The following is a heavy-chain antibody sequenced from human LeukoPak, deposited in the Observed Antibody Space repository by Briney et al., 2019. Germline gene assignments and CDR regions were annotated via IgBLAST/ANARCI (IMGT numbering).Heavy chain of an antibody. CDR3: TKGGPGYCSSTSCSDY. D-gene: IGHD2-2*01. J-gene: IGHJ4*02. CDR1: GFTFGDYA. Sequence: GGSLRLSCTASGFTFGDYAMSWVRQAPGKGLEWVSTISGSGGSTYSADSVKGRFTISRDNSKNTLYLQMNSLRAEDTAVYYCTKGGPGYCSSTSCSDYWGQGTLVTVSS. CDR2: ISGSGGST. V-gene: IGHV3-23*01.